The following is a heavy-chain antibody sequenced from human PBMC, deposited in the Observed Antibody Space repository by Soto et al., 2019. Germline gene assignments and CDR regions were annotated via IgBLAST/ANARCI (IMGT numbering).Heavy chain of an antibody. CDR3: ARSYCSGSGTESVFDN. J-gene: IGHJ4*02. CDR1: GGSITSGGYS. CDR2: TYHSGAT. V-gene: IGHV4-30-2*01. D-gene: IGHD3-10*01. Sequence: QLQLQESGSGLVKPSQTLSLTCAVSGGSITSGGYSWGWIRHPPGKGLEWIGYTYHSGATYSNPSLKSRITTSVVMTTKQFSRKMGSVTGADTAVYYCARSYCSGSGTESVFDNWGQGTLVTVSS.